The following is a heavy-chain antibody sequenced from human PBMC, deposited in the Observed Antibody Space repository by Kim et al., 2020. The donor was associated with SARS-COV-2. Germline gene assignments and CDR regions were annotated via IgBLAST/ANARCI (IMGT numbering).Heavy chain of an antibody. D-gene: IGHD6-19*01. J-gene: IGHJ4*02. CDR3: AKDHHASGWPTFDY. V-gene: IGHV3-23*01. CDR2: ITKYDGRT. Sequence: GGSLRLSCAASGFNSNNYAMSWVRQAPGKGLEWVSAITKYDGRTYYADSVKGRFSISRDISKNTLYLQMNSLRAEDTALYYCAKDHHASGWPTFDYWGQG. CDR1: GFNSNNYA.